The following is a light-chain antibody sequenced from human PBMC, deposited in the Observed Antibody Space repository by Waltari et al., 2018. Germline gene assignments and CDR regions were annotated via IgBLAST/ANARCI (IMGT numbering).Light chain of an antibody. Sequence: DIVMTQSPDSLAVSLGERATINCKSSQSLLFSSNNENYLAWYQQKAGQPPKLLISWASTRKSGLPDRFTGSGSGTDFTLTISSLQAEDVAVYFCHQYLSTPWTFGQGTKVEIK. J-gene: IGKJ1*01. CDR1: QSLLFSSNNENY. V-gene: IGKV4-1*01. CDR2: WAS. CDR3: HQYLSTPWT.